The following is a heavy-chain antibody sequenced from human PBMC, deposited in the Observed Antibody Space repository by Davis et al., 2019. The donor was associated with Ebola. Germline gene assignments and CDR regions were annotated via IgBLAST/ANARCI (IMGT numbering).Heavy chain of an antibody. Sequence: GESLKISCAASGFTFSRYAMSWVRQAPGKGLEWVAKIKEDGSEKLEVDSVKGRFTISRDNAKDSLYLQMNSLRAEDTAVYYCARGSRNMDVWGQGTTVTVSS. V-gene: IGHV3-7*03. CDR2: IKEDGSEK. CDR1: GFTFSRYA. J-gene: IGHJ6*02. CDR3: ARGSRNMDV.